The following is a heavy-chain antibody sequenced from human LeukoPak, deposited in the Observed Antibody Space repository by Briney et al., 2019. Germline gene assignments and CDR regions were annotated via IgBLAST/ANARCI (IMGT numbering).Heavy chain of an antibody. CDR3: ARRAVDNSYYYYMDV. CDR1: GYTFTSYD. V-gene: IGHV1-8*03. J-gene: IGHJ6*03. CDR2: MNPNSGNT. D-gene: IGHD6-19*01. Sequence: ASVKFSCKASGYTFTSYDINWVRQATGQGLEWMGWMNPNSGNTGYAQKFQGRVTITRNTSISTAYMEVSSLRYEDTAVYYCARRAVDNSYYYYMDVWGKGTTVTVSS.